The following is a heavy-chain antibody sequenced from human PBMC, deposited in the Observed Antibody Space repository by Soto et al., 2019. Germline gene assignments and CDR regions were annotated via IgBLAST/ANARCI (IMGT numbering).Heavy chain of an antibody. Sequence: GGSLRLSCAASGFTFSSYGMHWVRQAPGKGLEWVAVIWYDGSNKYYADSVKGRFTISRDNSKNTLYLQMNSLRAEDTAVYYCARGGVGAITGYYYYYGMDVWGQGTTVTVSS. CDR3: ARGGVGAITGYYYYYGMDV. J-gene: IGHJ6*02. V-gene: IGHV3-33*01. D-gene: IGHD1-26*01. CDR2: IWYDGSNK. CDR1: GFTFSSYG.